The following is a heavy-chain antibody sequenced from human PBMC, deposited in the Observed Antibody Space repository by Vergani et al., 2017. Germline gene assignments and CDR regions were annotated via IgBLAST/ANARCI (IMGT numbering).Heavy chain of an antibody. CDR2: IRFDGSKE. V-gene: IGHV3-30*02. CDR3: VKPYLYVSSGYRMDYSYY. J-gene: IGHJ4*02. D-gene: IGHD3-22*01. CDR1: GFSFSNYG. Sequence: QVQLVESGGGVVQPGGSLRLSCAASGFSFSNYGLHWVRQAPGKGLEWVAFIRFDGSKEYYTNSVRGRVTVSRDNSKNTMYLQMNSLRDEDTAVYFCVKPYLYVSSGYRMDYSYYWNERSLAT.